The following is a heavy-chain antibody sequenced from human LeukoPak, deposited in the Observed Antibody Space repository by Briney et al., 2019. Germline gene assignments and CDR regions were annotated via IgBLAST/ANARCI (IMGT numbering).Heavy chain of an antibody. CDR3: ARQKDILTGYYVH. V-gene: IGHV5-51*01. Sequence: GESLNISCKGSGYSFTSYWIGWVRQLPGKGLEWMGIIYPGDSDTRYSPSFQGQSTIPAGNPIRPAFLQWSGLKAPATPSYYFARQKDILTGYYVHWGQGTLVTVSS. CDR2: IYPGDSDT. J-gene: IGHJ4*02. CDR1: GYSFTSYW. D-gene: IGHD3-9*01.